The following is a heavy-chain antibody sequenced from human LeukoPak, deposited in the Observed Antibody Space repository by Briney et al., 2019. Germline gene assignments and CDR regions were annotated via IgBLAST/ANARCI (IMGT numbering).Heavy chain of an antibody. D-gene: IGHD2-8*01. V-gene: IGHV1-69*13. J-gene: IGHJ5*02. CDR3: ARGRLLYCTNGVCYDTANNWFDP. CDR1: GGTFSSYA. Sequence: SVKVSCKASGGTFSSYAISWVRQAPGQGLEWMGGIIPIFGTAHYAQKFQGRVTITADESTSTAYMELSSLRSEDTAVYYCARGRLLYCTNGVCYDTANNWFDPWGQGTLVTVSS. CDR2: IIPIFGTA.